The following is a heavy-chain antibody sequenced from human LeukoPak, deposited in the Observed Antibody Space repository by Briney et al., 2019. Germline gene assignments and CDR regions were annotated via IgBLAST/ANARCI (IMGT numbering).Heavy chain of an antibody. Sequence: SETLSLTCTVSGGSISSSNYFWSWIRQPPGQELEWIASINYGGTTYYNPSLKSRVTISVDTSKNQFSLRLTSVTAADTAVYLCVRYVVYGSGKYYFDYWGQGSLVSVSS. D-gene: IGHD3-10*01. CDR3: VRYVVYGSGKYYFDY. CDR1: GGSISSSNYF. CDR2: INYGGTT. V-gene: IGHV4-39*01. J-gene: IGHJ4*02.